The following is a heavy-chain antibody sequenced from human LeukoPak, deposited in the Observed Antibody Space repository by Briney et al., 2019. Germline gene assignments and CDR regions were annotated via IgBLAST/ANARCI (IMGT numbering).Heavy chain of an antibody. CDR1: GGTFSSYA. J-gene: IGHJ5*02. D-gene: IGHD2-15*01. Sequence: ASVKVSCKASGGTFSSYAISWVRQAPGQGLEWMGGIIPIFGTANYAQKFQGRVTITADESTSTAYMELSSLRSEDTAVYYCAICDGSCYRSGWFDPWGQGTLVTVSS. CDR2: IIPIFGTA. V-gene: IGHV1-69*13. CDR3: AICDGSCYRSGWFDP.